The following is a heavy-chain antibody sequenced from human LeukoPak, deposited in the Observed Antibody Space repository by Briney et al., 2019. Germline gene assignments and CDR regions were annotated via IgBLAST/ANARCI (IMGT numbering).Heavy chain of an antibody. CDR2: ISWNSGSI. D-gene: IGHD3-16*01. J-gene: IGHJ3*02. V-gene: IGHV3-9*01. CDR1: GFTFDDYA. CDR3: ARGYSFFSAFDI. Sequence: PGRSLRLSCAASGFTFDDYAMHWVRQAPGKGLEWVSGISWNSGSIGYADSVKGRFTISRDNAKNSLYLQMNSLRAEDTALYYCARGYSFFSAFDIWGQGTMVTVSS.